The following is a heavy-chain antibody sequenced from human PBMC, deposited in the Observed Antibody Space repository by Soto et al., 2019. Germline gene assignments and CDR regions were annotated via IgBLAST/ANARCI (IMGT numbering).Heavy chain of an antibody. CDR1: GGSISSSSYY. CDR3: ARDKITGHFDD. J-gene: IGHJ4*02. D-gene: IGHD2-8*02. Sequence: SETLSLTCTVSGGSISSSSYYWGWIRQPPGKGLEWIGSIYYSGSTYYNPSLKSRVTISVDTSKNQFSLKLTSVTAADTAVYYCARDKITGHFDDWRQGTLVTAPQ. V-gene: IGHV4-39*02. CDR2: IYYSGST.